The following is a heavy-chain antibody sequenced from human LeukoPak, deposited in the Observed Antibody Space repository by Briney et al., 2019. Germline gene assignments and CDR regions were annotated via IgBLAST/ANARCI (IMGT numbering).Heavy chain of an antibody. Sequence: PSETLSLTCAVSGYSISSGYYWGWIRQPPGQGLEWIGTIYHSGSTYYNPSLKSRVTISVDTSKNQFSLKLSSVTAADTAVYYCARLVFGVANNAFDIWGQGTMVTVSS. D-gene: IGHD3-3*01. J-gene: IGHJ3*02. V-gene: IGHV4-38-2*01. CDR2: IYHSGST. CDR3: ARLVFGVANNAFDI. CDR1: GYSISSGYY.